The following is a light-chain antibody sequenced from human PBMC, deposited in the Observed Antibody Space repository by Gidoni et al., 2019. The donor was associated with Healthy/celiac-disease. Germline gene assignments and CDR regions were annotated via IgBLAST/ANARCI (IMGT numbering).Light chain of an antibody. Sequence: DIQMTQSPSSLSASVGDRATITCRASQSISSYLNWYQQKPGKAPKLLIYAASSLQSGVPSRFSSSGSGTDFTLTISSLQPEDFATYYCQQSYTTLWTFGQGTKVEIK. CDR2: AAS. J-gene: IGKJ1*01. CDR3: QQSYTTLWT. CDR1: QSISSY. V-gene: IGKV1-39*01.